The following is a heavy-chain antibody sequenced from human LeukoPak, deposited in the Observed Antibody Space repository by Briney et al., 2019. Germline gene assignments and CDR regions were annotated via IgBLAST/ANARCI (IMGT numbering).Heavy chain of an antibody. V-gene: IGHV1-2*02. CDR2: IDPNSGVT. J-gene: IGHJ3*01. CDR1: GYTFTGYY. Sequence: ASVKVSCKASGYTFTGYYMHWVRQAPGQGLEWMGWIDPNSGVTNFAQNFQGRLTMTRDTSINTAYMELSRLTSDDTTVYYCARELGINAFDVWGQGTMVTVSS. D-gene: IGHD7-27*01. CDR3: ARELGINAFDV.